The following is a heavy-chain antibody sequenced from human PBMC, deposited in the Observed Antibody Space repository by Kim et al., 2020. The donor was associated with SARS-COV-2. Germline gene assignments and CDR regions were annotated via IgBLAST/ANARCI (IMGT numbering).Heavy chain of an antibody. CDR3: ATTSANVVHCYYYYMDV. V-gene: IGHV1-24*01. Sequence: ASVKVSCKVSGYTLTELSMHWVRQAPGKGLEWMGGFDPEDGETIYAQKLQGRVTMTEDTSTDTAYMELSSLRSEDTAVYYCATTSANVVHCYYYYMDVWGKGTTVTVSS. CDR1: GYTLTELS. CDR2: FDPEDGET. J-gene: IGHJ6*03. D-gene: IGHD2-8*01.